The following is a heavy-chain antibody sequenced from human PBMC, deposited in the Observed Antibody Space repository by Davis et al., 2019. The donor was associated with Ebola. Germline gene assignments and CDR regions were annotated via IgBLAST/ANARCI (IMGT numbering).Heavy chain of an antibody. D-gene: IGHD6-19*01. CDR1: GFTFDDYA. CDR3: AKDEAGHYYYYGMDV. J-gene: IGHJ6*02. CDR2: ISWNSGSI. V-gene: IGHV3-9*01. Sequence: SLKISCAASGFTFDDYAMHWVRQAPGKGLEWVSGISWNSGSIGYADSVKGRFTISRDNAKNSLYLQMNSLRAEDTAVYYCAKDEAGHYYYYGMDVWGQGTTVTVSS.